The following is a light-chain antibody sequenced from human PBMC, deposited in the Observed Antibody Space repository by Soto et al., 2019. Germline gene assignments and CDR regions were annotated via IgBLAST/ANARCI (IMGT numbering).Light chain of an antibody. CDR2: DAS. J-gene: IGKJ5*01. CDR3: HQRNQ. Sequence: EIVLTQSPATLSFSPGERAILSCMASQSVSSYLALYQQKPGQAPRLLIYDASNRAAGIPARFSGSRSGTDFTLTISSVEPEDFAMYYCHQRNQFGQGTRLEI. CDR1: QSVSSY. V-gene: IGKV3-11*01.